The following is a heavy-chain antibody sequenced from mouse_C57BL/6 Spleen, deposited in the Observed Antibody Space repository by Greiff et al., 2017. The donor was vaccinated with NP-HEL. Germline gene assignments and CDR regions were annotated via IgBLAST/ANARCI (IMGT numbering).Heavy chain of an antibody. V-gene: IGHV1-82*01. J-gene: IGHJ2*01. CDR3: ARGGNYGSSTYYFDY. Sequence: VQLQQSGPELVKPGASVQISCKASGYAFSSSWMNWVKQRPGKGLEWIGRIYPGDGDTNYNGKFKGKATLTADKSSSTAYMQLSSLTSEDSAVYFCARGGNYGSSTYYFDYWGQGTTLTVSS. D-gene: IGHD1-1*01. CDR2: IYPGDGDT. CDR1: GYAFSSSW.